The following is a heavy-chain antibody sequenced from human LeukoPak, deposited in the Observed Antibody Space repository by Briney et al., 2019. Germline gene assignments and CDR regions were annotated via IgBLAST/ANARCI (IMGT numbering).Heavy chain of an antibody. Sequence: GASVKVSCKAPGYTFTGYYMHWVRQAPGQGLEWMGWINPNSGGTNYAQKFQGRVTMTRDTSISTAYMELSRLRSDDTAVYYCARDLDIVVVPAAKDYYYGMDVWGQGTTVTVSS. J-gene: IGHJ6*02. V-gene: IGHV1-2*02. CDR1: GYTFTGYY. CDR3: ARDLDIVVVPAAKDYYYGMDV. CDR2: INPNSGGT. D-gene: IGHD2-2*01.